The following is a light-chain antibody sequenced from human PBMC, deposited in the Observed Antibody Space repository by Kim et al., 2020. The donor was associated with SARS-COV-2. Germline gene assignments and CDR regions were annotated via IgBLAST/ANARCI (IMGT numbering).Light chain of an antibody. V-gene: IGKV1-39*01. CDR1: HMISNY. J-gene: IGKJ5*01. CDR3: QQSCSKPIT. Sequence: SVGDRVTITCRASHMISNYVAWYQHKRPGAPPKLLIYDLFSLNKGVPTRFSGSLSGTNFSLTSSGLQPEDFATYYCQQSCSKPITFGQGTRLEIK. CDR2: DLF.